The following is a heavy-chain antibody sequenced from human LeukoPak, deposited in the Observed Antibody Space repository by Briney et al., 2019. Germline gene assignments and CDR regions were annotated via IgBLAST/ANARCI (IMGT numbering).Heavy chain of an antibody. J-gene: IGHJ4*02. CDR2: ISGSGGST. CDR1: GFTFSSYA. D-gene: IGHD2-2*01. Sequence: GGSLRLSCAASGFTFSSYAMSWVRQAPGKGLEWVSAISGSGGSTYYADSVKGRFTISRDNSKSTLYLQMNSLRAEDTAVYFCAKGGRFQLLFLDYWGQGILVTVSS. V-gene: IGHV3-23*01. CDR3: AKGGRFQLLFLDY.